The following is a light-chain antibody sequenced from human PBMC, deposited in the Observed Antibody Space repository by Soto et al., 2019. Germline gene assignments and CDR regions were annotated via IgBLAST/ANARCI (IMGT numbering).Light chain of an antibody. CDR1: QSAISN. Sequence: EIVLTQSPATLSVSPRERVTLSCRASQSAISNLAWYQQKPGQTPRLLIYDASARATDIPARLRGSGSGKGRIGTESRLSWDESVVYLGKQRSRPLAVGSGTKVDIK. V-gene: IGKV3-15*01. CDR3: KQRSRPLA. J-gene: IGKJ4*02. CDR2: DAS.